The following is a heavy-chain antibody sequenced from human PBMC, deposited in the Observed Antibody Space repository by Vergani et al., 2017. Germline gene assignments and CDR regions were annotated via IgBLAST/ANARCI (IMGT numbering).Heavy chain of an antibody. Sequence: EVQLVESGGGLVQPGRSLRLSCAASGFSFDDYAMHWVRQGPGKGLEWVSGITWNSGSIGYADSVKGRFTISRDNAKNSLYLQMNSLRAEDTAVYYCAKDWYDYIWGSYNYWGQGTLVTVSS. D-gene: IGHD3-16*01. CDR2: ITWNSGSI. CDR3: AKDWYDYIWGSYNY. CDR1: GFSFDDYA. J-gene: IGHJ4*02. V-gene: IGHV3-9*01.